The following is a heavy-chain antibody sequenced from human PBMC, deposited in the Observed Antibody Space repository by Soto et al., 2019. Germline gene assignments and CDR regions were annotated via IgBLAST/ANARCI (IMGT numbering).Heavy chain of an antibody. D-gene: IGHD2-8*01. Sequence: GGSLRLSCAASGFTFSSYAMHWVRQAPGKGLEWVAVISYDGSNKYYADSVKGRFTISRDNSKNTLYLQMNSLRAEDTAVYYCARVAHVYTDYYYYGMDVWGQGTTVTVSS. CDR2: ISYDGSNK. CDR3: ARVAHVYTDYYYYGMDV. J-gene: IGHJ6*02. CDR1: GFTFSSYA. V-gene: IGHV3-30-3*01.